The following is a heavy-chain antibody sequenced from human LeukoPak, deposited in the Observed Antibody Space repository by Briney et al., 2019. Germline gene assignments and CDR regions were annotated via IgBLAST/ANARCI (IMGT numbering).Heavy chain of an antibody. D-gene: IGHD3-3*01. V-gene: IGHV3-23*01. CDR1: GFTFSNYA. J-gene: IGHJ4*02. Sequence: GGSLRLSFAASGFTFSNYAMSWVRQAPGKGLEWVSGINVSGGSTFYADSVRGRFTISRDNSKNALYLQMNSLRAEDTAVYYCARDRVHDFWSGYLSDYWGQGTLVTVSS. CDR2: INVSGGST. CDR3: ARDRVHDFWSGYLSDY.